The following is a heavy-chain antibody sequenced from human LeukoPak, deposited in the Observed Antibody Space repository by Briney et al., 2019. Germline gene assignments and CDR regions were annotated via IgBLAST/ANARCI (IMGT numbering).Heavy chain of an antibody. CDR3: ARLDVYGFDP. CDR1: GGSISSYY. CDR2: IYYSGTT. V-gene: IGHV4-59*08. J-gene: IGHJ5*02. Sequence: SETLSLTCTVSGGSISSYYWSWIRQPPGKGLEWIGYIYYSGTTNYNPSLKSRVTISVDTSKNQFSLKLSSVPAADTAVYYCARLDVYGFDPWGQGTLVTVSS. D-gene: IGHD3-10*01.